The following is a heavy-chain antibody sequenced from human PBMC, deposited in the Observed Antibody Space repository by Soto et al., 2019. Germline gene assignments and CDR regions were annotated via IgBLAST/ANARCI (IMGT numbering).Heavy chain of an antibody. V-gene: IGHV3-33*01. J-gene: IGHJ3*02. CDR3: ARDRGLRFLELGAFDI. CDR2: IWYDGSNK. Sequence: GGSLRLSCAASGFTFSSYGMHWVRQAPGKGLEWVAVIWYDGSNKYYADSVKGRFTISRDNSKNTLYLQMNSLRAEDTAVYYCARDRGLRFLELGAFDIWGQGTMVTVSS. D-gene: IGHD3-3*01. CDR1: GFTFSSYG.